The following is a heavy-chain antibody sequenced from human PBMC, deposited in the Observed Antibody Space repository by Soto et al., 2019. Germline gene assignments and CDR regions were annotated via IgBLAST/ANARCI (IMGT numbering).Heavy chain of an antibody. CDR2: ISSGSSHI. CDR3: ARHPGDCIGDTCYGVW. Sequence: EVQLVESGGGLVKPGGSLRLSCAASGFTFSSHNMNWVRQAPGKGLEWVASISSGSSHIYYAESLKGRFTISRDNAKNSLYLQMSSLRAEDTGVYYCARHPGDCIGDTCYGVWWGQGTLVTVSS. V-gene: IGHV3-21*01. CDR1: GFTFSSHN. J-gene: IGHJ4*02. D-gene: IGHD2-15*01.